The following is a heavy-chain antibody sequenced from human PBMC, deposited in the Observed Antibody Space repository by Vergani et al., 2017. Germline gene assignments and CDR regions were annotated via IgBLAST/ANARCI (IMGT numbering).Heavy chain of an antibody. V-gene: IGHV3-7*01. CDR1: GFISRGDW. Sequence: EGQLVESGGDWVQRGGSLRLSCAASGFISRGDWRSWVRQAPGRGLGWVANVNQEGSEKYYVDSVRGRFTISRDNAKNSIYLQMNSLRAEDTAVYFCVRVPLIRRGSGNYGINNYHGMDVWGQGTTVIVSS. CDR3: VRVPLIRRGSGNYGINNYHGMDV. J-gene: IGHJ6*02. CDR2: VNQEGSEK. D-gene: IGHD3-10*01.